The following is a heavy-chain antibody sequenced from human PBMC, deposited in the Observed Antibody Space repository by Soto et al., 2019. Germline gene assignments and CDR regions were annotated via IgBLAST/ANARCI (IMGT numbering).Heavy chain of an antibody. V-gene: IGHV1-3*01. Sequence: ASVKVSCKASGYTFTSYAMHWVRQAPGQRLEWMGWINAGNGNTKYSQKFQGRVTITRDTSASTAYMELSSLRSEDTAVYYCAREGGSYCSSTSCYPDYWGQGTLVTVSS. CDR1: GYTFTSYA. CDR2: INAGNGNT. CDR3: AREGGSYCSSTSCYPDY. J-gene: IGHJ4*02. D-gene: IGHD2-2*01.